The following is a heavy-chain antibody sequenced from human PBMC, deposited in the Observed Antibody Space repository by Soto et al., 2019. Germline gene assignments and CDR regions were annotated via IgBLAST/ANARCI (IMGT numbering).Heavy chain of an antibody. V-gene: IGHV3-23*01. D-gene: IGHD3-22*01. J-gene: IGHJ4*02. CDR3: AKKISEYYYDSSGYYSPGY. CDR1: GFTFSSYA. CDR2: ISGSGGST. Sequence: GGSLRLSCAASGFTFSSYAMSWVRQAPGKGLEWVSAISGSGGSTYYADSVKGRFTISRDNSKNTLYLQMNSLRAEDTAVYYCAKKISEYYYDSSGYYSPGYWGQGTLVTVSS.